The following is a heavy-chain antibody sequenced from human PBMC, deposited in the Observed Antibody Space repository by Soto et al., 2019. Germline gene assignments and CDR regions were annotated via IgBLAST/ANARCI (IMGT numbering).Heavy chain of an antibody. V-gene: IGHV4-59*01. CDR3: AREEGAYSSSGYYYYGMDV. CDR2: IYYSGST. Sequence: QVQLQESGPGLVKPSETLSLTCTVSGGSISSYYWSWIRQPPGKGLEWIGYIYYSGSTNYNPSLKSRVTRSVDTSKNQFSLKLSSVTAADTAVYYCAREEGAYSSSGYYYYGMDVWGQGTTVTVSS. D-gene: IGHD6-6*01. CDR1: GGSISSYY. J-gene: IGHJ6*02.